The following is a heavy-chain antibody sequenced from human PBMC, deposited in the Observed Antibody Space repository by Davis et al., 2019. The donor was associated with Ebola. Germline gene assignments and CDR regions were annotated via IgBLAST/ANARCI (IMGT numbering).Heavy chain of an antibody. CDR2: IPYDGNNI. CDR3: ARERTTYDFRSWDYYGMDV. Sequence: PGGSLRLSCAASGFTFSIYGMHWVRQAPGKGVEWVAVIPYDGNNIYYADSVKGRFTISRDNSKSTLYLQMDSLRPDDTAVYYCARERTTYDFRSWDYYGMDVWGQGTTVTVSS. V-gene: IGHV3-30*03. CDR1: GFTFSIYG. J-gene: IGHJ6*02. D-gene: IGHD3-3*01.